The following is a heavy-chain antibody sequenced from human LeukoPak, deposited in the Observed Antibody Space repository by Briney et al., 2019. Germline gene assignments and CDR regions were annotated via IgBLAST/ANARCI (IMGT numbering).Heavy chain of an antibody. CDR2: ISAYNGNT. Sequence: ASVKASCKASGYTFTSYGISWVRQAPGQGLEWMGWISAYNGNTNYAQKLQGRVTMTTDTSTSTAYMELRSLRSDDTAVYYCARRLGYCSGGSCYGRDWEINWFDPWGQGTLVTVSS. D-gene: IGHD2-15*01. CDR1: GYTFTSYG. V-gene: IGHV1-18*04. CDR3: ARRLGYCSGGSCYGRDWEINWFDP. J-gene: IGHJ5*02.